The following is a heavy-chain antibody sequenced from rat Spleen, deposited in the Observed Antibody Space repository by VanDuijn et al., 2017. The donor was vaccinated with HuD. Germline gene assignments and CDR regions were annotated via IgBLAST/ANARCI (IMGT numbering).Heavy chain of an antibody. CDR2: ITNTGGST. CDR3: TRGRFDIFNYGSPPVAY. D-gene: IGHD1-3*01. V-gene: IGHV5-31*01. CDR1: GFTFSSYW. J-gene: IGHJ3*01. Sequence: EVQLVETGGGLVQPGRSLKLSCVASGFTFSSYWMYWIRQAPGKGLEWVASITNTGGSTYYPDSVKGRFTISRDNAKSTLYLQMNSLRSEDTATYYCTRGRFDIFNYGSPPVAYWGQGTLVTVSS.